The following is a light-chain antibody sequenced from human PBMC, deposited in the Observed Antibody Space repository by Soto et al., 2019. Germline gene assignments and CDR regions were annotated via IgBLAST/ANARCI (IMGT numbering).Light chain of an antibody. CDR2: KAS. CDR3: QHYNSYSEA. V-gene: IGKV1-5*03. CDR1: QTISSW. Sequence: DIQLTQSPSTLSRSVADRVTITCQASQTISSWLAWYQQKPGKAPKLLSYKASTLKSGVPSRFSGSGSGTEFTLTISSLQPDDFATCYCQHYNSYSEAFGKGTKVDIK. J-gene: IGKJ1*01.